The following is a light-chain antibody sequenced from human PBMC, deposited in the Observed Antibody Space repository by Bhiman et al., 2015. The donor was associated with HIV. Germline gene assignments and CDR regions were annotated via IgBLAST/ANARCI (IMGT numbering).Light chain of an antibody. Sequence: QSALTQPASVSGSPGQSITISCTGTSRDVGGYDYVSWYQQYPGKAPKLMIYDVSERPSGVSNRFSGSTSGNTASLTISGLQAEDEGDYYCCSYTSSSTYVFGTGTKVTVL. CDR1: SRDVGGYDY. V-gene: IGLV2-14*01. CDR2: DVS. J-gene: IGLJ1*01. CDR3: CSYTSSSTYV.